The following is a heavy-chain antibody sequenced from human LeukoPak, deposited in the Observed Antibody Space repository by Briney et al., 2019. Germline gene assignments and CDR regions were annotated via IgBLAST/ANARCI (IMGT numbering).Heavy chain of an antibody. V-gene: IGHV3-23*01. CDR1: EFTYG. Sequence: GGSLRLSCAASEFTYGMNWVRQAPGKGLEWVSAISGSGGSTYYADSVKGRFTISRDNSKNTLYLQMNSLRAEDTAVYYCANQPDTDAFDIWGQGTMVTVSS. J-gene: IGHJ3*02. CDR3: ANQPDTDAFDI. CDR2: ISGSGGST. D-gene: IGHD3-9*01.